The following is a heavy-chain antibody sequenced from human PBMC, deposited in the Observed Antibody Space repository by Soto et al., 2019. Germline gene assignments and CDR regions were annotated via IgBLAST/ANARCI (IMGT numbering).Heavy chain of an antibody. J-gene: IGHJ5*02. V-gene: IGHV4-34*01. CDR3: ARGGITIFGVVIMDNWFDP. CDR2: INHSGST. D-gene: IGHD3-3*01. Sequence: ETLSLTCAVYGGSFSGYYWSWIRQPPGKGLEWIGEINHSGSTNYNPSLKSRVTISVDTPKNQFSLKLSSVTAADTAVYYCARGGITIFGVVIMDNWFDPWGQGTLVTVSS. CDR1: GGSFSGYY.